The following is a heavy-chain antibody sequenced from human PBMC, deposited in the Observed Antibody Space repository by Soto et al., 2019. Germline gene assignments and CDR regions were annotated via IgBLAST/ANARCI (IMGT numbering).Heavy chain of an antibody. CDR2: IYPGDSDT. J-gene: IGHJ4*02. CDR1: GFTFASYW. CDR3: AKHEGYCSSTTCSNFDY. V-gene: IGHV5-51*01. Sequence: GESLKISCKASGFTFASYWIAWVRQMPGKGLEWMGIIYPGDSDTSYSPSFQGQVTISADKSINTAYLQWSSLKASDTAMYYCAKHEGYCSSTTCSNFDYWGQGTLVTVSS. D-gene: IGHD2-2*01.